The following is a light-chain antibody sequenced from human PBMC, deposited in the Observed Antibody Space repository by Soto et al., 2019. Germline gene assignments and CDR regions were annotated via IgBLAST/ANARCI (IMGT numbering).Light chain of an antibody. Sequence: DIQMTQSPSSLSASVGDRVTITCRASQVISNYLAWYQQKLGRDPKLLIYAASTLQSGVPSRFSGSGSGTDFTLTISSLQPEDVATYYCQKYTSAPWTFGQGTKVELK. CDR1: QVISNY. CDR3: QKYTSAPWT. J-gene: IGKJ1*01. CDR2: AAS. V-gene: IGKV1-27*01.